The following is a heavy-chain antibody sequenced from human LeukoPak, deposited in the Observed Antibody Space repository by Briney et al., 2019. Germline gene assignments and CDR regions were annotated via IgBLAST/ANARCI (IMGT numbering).Heavy chain of an antibody. CDR2: IFYSGST. V-gene: IGHV4-39*07. J-gene: IGHJ6*03. CDR1: GGSISTSNYY. CDR3: ARDWGVSARPGYMDV. D-gene: IGHD6-6*01. Sequence: SETLSLTCTVSGGSISTSNYYWGWIRQPPGKGLEWIGNIFYSGSTYYGPSLKSRLTISLDTSRNQFSLKLSSVTAADTAVYYCARDWGVSARPGYMDVWGKGTTVTVSS.